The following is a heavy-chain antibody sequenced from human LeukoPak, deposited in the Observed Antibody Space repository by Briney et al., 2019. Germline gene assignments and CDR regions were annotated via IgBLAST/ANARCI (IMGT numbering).Heavy chain of an antibody. CDR2: INPDSGAT. CDR3: ARDLISGFLDY. D-gene: IGHD3/OR15-3a*01. J-gene: IGHJ4*02. Sequence: GASVKVSCKASGYTFTGYYMHWVRQAPGQGLEWMGWINPDSGATYAQKFQGRVTMTRDTSISTVYMDLTRLRSDDTAVYYCARDLISGFLDYWGQGNLVTVSS. CDR1: GYTFTGYY. V-gene: IGHV1-2*02.